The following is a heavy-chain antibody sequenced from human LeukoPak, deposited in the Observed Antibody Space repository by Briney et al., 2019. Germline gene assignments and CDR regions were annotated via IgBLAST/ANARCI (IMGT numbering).Heavy chain of an antibody. D-gene: IGHD6-6*01. J-gene: IGHJ5*02. Sequence: SETLSLTCTVSGGSISSYYWSWIRQPTGKGLEWIGRIYTSGSTNYNPSLKSRVTISVDTSKNQFPLKLTSVTAADTAVYYCARHSSAARGWFDPWGQGTLVTVSS. CDR1: GGSISSYY. CDR3: ARHSSAARGWFDP. CDR2: IYTSGST. V-gene: IGHV4-4*07.